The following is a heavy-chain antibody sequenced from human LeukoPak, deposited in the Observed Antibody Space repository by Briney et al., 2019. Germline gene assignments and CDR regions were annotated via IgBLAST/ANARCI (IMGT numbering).Heavy chain of an antibody. CDR1: GGSFSGYY. J-gene: IGHJ3*02. Sequence: SETLSLTCAVYGGSFSGYYWSWIRQPPGKGLEWIGEINHSGSTNYNPSLKSRVTISVDTSKNQVSLKLSSVTAADTAVYYCARGGRYCSSTSCSHAFDIWGQGTMVTVSS. CDR2: INHSGST. D-gene: IGHD2-2*01. CDR3: ARGGRYCSSTSCSHAFDI. V-gene: IGHV4-34*01.